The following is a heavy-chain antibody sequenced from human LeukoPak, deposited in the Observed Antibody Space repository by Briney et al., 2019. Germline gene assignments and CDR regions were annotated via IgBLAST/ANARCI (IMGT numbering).Heavy chain of an antibody. V-gene: IGHV1-46*01. D-gene: IGHD3-3*01. J-gene: IGHJ4*02. CDR2: INPSGGST. Sequence: AASVKVSCKASGYTFTSYYMHWVRQAPGQGLEWMGIINPSGGSTSYAQKFQGRVTMTRDMSTSTVYMELSSLRSEDTAVYYCARDPYDFWSGHSMYYFDYWGQGTLVTVSS. CDR3: ARDPYDFWSGHSMYYFDY. CDR1: GYTFTSYY.